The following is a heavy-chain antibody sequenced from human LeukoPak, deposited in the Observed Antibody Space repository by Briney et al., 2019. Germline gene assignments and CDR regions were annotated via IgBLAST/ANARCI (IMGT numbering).Heavy chain of an antibody. Sequence: GASVKVSCKTSGYTFTSYGISWVRQAPGQGLEWMGWISAYNGNTNYAQKLQGRVTMTTDTSTSTAYMELRSLRSDDTAVYYCARRGVCTGISCNLDYWGQGTLVTVSS. CDR1: GYTFTSYG. J-gene: IGHJ4*02. D-gene: IGHD2-2*01. V-gene: IGHV1-18*01. CDR3: ARRGVCTGISCNLDY. CDR2: ISAYNGNT.